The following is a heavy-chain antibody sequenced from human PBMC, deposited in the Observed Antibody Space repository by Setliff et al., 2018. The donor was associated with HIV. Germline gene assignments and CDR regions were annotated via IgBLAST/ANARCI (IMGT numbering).Heavy chain of an antibody. J-gene: IGHJ5*01. CDR1: GYSFTSYW. Sequence: GESLKISCKGSGYSFTSYWIGWVRQVPGKGLEWMGIIYPGDSDTRYSPSFEGQVTMSADKSINTAYLQWNSLKASDTAMYYCARQPTDTSGYNNWFDSWGQGTLVTVSS. CDR2: IYPGDSDT. CDR3: ARQPTDTSGYNNWFDS. V-gene: IGHV5-51*01. D-gene: IGHD3-3*01.